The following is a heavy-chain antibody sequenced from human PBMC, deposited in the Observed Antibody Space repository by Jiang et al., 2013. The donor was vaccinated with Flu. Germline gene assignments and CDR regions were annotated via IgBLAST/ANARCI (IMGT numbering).Heavy chain of an antibody. Sequence: SGFTFSSYEMNWVRQAPGKGLEWVSYISSSGSTIYYADSVKGRFTISRDNAKNSLYLQMNSLRAEDTAVYYCARDGSDIVVVVAGYFDYWGQGTLVTVSS. D-gene: IGHD2-15*01. CDR1: GFTFSSYE. V-gene: IGHV3-48*03. CDR2: ISSSGSTI. CDR3: ARDGSDIVVVVAGYFDY. J-gene: IGHJ4*02.